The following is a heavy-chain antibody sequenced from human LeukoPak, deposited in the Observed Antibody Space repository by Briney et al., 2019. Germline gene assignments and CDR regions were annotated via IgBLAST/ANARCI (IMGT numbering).Heavy chain of an antibody. V-gene: IGHV1-69*13. CDR1: GGTFSSYA. Sequence: SVKVSCKASGGTFSSYAISWVRQAPGQGLEWMGGIIPIFGTANYAQKFQGRVTITADESTSTAYMELSSLGSEDTAVYYCAGDRISGWYRDYWGQGTLVTVSS. J-gene: IGHJ4*02. D-gene: IGHD6-19*01. CDR2: IIPIFGTA. CDR3: AGDRISGWYRDY.